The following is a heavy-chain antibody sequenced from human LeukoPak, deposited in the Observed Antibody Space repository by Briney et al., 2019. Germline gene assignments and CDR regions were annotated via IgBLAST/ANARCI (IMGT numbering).Heavy chain of an antibody. V-gene: IGHV1-69*13. CDR1: GGTFSSYA. Sequence: EASVKVSCKASGGTFSSYAISWVRQAPGQGLEWMGGIIPIFGTANYAQKFQGRVTITADESTSTAYMELSSLRSEDTAVYYCARAPRPTAAFDIWGQGTMVTVSS. J-gene: IGHJ3*02. D-gene: IGHD1-26*01. CDR2: IIPIFGTA. CDR3: ARAPRPTAAFDI.